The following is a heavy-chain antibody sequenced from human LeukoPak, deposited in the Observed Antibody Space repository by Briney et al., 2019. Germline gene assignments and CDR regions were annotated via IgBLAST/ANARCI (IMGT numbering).Heavy chain of an antibody. CDR1: GFIFNRYG. CDR2: IRRGGPYI. CDR3: ARRFEAARVDYIDV. D-gene: IGHD3-3*01. Sequence: AGGSLRLSRAVSGFIFNRYGVRWARQPPGKGLEWVASIRRGGPYIYYADSVKGPFIISRDNAKKSVSLVMCSPSAADTAVYYCARRFEAARVDYIDVWGKGTTVTVSS. J-gene: IGHJ6*03. V-gene: IGHV3-21*01.